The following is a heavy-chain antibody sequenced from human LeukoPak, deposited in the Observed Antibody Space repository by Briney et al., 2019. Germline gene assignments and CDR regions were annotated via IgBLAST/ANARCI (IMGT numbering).Heavy chain of an antibody. Sequence: GGSLRLSRLASGFTFNTYAMHWVRRAPGKGLEWVAFIRHDGSSEYYADSVKGRFIISRDRSGNTLYLQMKSLRPEDTAIYYCARHNTRFLERLPALGSWGQGTLVTVSS. J-gene: IGHJ5*02. CDR1: GFTFNTYA. V-gene: IGHV3-30*02. D-gene: IGHD3-3*01. CDR3: ARHNTRFLERLPALGS. CDR2: IRHDGSSE.